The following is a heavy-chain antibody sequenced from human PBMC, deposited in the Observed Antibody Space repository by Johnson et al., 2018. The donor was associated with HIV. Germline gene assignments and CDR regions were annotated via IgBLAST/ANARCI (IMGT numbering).Heavy chain of an antibody. V-gene: IGHV3-30-3*01. CDR2: VSYDGRNQ. CDR3: AKDYPTSNWAVPDAFDI. D-gene: IGHD7-27*01. CDR1: GFTFSSYA. Sequence: QVQLVESGGGVVQPGRSLRLSCAASGFTFSSYAMHWVRQAPGTGLEWVALVSYDGRNQYHADSVKGRFTISRDNSKNTLYLQMNSLRAEHTDVFYCAKDYPTSNWAVPDAFDIWGQGTMVTVSS. J-gene: IGHJ3*02.